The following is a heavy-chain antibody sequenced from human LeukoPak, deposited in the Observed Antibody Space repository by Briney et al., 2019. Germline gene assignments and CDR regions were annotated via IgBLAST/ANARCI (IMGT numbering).Heavy chain of an antibody. J-gene: IGHJ4*02. D-gene: IGHD1-26*01. CDR3: ARGPGFVTRSYDFDY. V-gene: IGHV4-59*11. CDR1: GGSISSHY. Sequence: SETLSLTCTVSGGSISSHYWSWIRQPPGKGLEWIGYIYYSGSTNYNPSLKSQVTISVDTSKNQFSLKLSSVTAADTAVYYCARGPGFVTRSYDFDYWGQGTLVTVSS. CDR2: IYYSGST.